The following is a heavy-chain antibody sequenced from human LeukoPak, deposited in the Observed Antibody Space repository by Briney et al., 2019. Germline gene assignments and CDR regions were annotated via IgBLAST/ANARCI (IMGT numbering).Heavy chain of an antibody. CDR2: ISGGGGIT. CDR1: GFTFRSYS. CDR3: AKDSHTLDSFDI. V-gene: IGHV3-23*01. Sequence: EPGGSLRLSCAAYGFTFRSYSMSWVRQAPGKGLEWVSGISGGGGITYYADSVKGRFTISRDNSKNTLYLQMNSLRAEDTAVYYSAKDSHTLDSFDIWGQGTMVTVSS. J-gene: IGHJ3*02.